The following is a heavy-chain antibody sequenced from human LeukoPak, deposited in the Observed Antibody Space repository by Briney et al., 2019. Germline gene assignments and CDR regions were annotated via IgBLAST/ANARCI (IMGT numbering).Heavy chain of an antibody. J-gene: IGHJ4*02. CDR3: ARDRVDILTGYSY. V-gene: IGHV1-2*02. CDR1: GYTFTDYY. D-gene: IGHD3-9*01. Sequence: GASVKVSCKASGYTFTDYYMHWVRQAPGQGLEWMAWINPSGDGTNYAQKFQGRVTMTRDTSISTAYMELSRLTSNDTAVYYCARDRVDILTGYSYWGQGTLVTVSS. CDR2: INPSGDGT.